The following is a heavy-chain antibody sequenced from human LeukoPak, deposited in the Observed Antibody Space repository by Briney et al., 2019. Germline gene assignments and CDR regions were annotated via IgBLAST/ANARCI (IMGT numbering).Heavy chain of an antibody. Sequence: PSETLSLTCAVSGGSISSSNWWSWVRQPPGKGLEWIGEIYHSGSTNYNPSLKSRVTISVDKSKNQFSLKLSSVTAADTAVYYYATDYSNFYGMDVWGQGTTVTVSS. J-gene: IGHJ6*02. CDR1: GGSISSSNW. D-gene: IGHD4-11*01. CDR2: IYHSGST. CDR3: ATDYSNFYGMDV. V-gene: IGHV4-4*02.